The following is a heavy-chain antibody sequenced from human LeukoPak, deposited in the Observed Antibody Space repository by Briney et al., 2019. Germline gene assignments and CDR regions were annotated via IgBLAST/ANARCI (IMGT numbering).Heavy chain of an antibody. V-gene: IGHV1-18*01. J-gene: IGHJ1*01. D-gene: IGHD4-17*01. CDR3: ARHTVTTSAEYFQH. CDR2: ISAYNSNT. Sequence: ASVKVSCKASGYTFTSYGINWVRQAPGQGREWMGWISAYNSNTHYAQKLQGRVTMTTDTSTSTAYMEVGSLRSDDTAVYYCARHTVTTSAEYFQHWGQGTLVTVSS. CDR1: GYTFTSYG.